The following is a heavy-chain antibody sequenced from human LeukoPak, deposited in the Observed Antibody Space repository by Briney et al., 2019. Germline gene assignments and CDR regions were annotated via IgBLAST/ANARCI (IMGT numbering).Heavy chain of an antibody. J-gene: IGHJ4*02. CDR1: GGSISIYY. D-gene: IGHD3-10*01. CDR2: IYTNENT. V-gene: IGHV4-4*07. Sequence: PSETLSLTCTVSGGSISIYYWNWIRQPAGKGLEWIGRIYTNENTFFNSSLKSRVTMSVDTSKNQFSLKLSSVTAADTAVYYCARHVSTMVRGYYFDYWGQGTLVTVSS. CDR3: ARHVSTMVRGYYFDY.